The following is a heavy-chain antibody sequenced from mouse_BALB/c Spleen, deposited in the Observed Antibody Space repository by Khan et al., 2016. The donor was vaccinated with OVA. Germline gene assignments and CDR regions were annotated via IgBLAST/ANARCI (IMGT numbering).Heavy chain of an antibody. D-gene: IGHD2-4*01. Sequence: EVELVESGGDLVKPGGSLKLSCAASGFTFSSYGMSWVRQTPDKRLAWVATISSGGSYTYYPDSVKGRFPISRDNAKNTLYLQMSRLKSEDTAMYYCTRRNYDYDGAWFAYWGQGTLVTVSA. CDR2: ISSGGSYT. V-gene: IGHV5-6*01. CDR3: TRRNYDYDGAWFAY. CDR1: GFTFSSYG. J-gene: IGHJ3*01.